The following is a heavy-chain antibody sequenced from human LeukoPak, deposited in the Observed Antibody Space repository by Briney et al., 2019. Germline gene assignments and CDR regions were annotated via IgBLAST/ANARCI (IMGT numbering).Heavy chain of an antibody. V-gene: IGHV1-69*05. D-gene: IGHD3-22*01. J-gene: IGHJ3*02. Sequence: ASVKVSCKASGGTFSSYAISWVRQAPGQGLEWMGRIIPIFGTANYAQKFQGRVTITTDESTSTAYMELSSLRSEDTAVYYCARHQYYYDSSGYYYGAFDIWVQGTMVTVSS. CDR3: ARHQYYYDSSGYYYGAFDI. CDR2: IIPIFGTA. CDR1: GGTFSSYA.